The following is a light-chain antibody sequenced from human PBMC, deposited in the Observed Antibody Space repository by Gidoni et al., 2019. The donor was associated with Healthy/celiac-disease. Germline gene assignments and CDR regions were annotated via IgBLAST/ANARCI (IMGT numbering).Light chain of an antibody. CDR2: DAS. V-gene: IGKV1-33*01. CDR1: QDISNY. Sequence: DIQMTQSPSSLSASVGDRVTITCQASQDISNYLNWYQQKPGKAPKLLIYDASNLETGVPSRFSGSGSGTDFTFTISSLQPEDIATYYCQQYDNLHGGLTFGGGTKVEIK. CDR3: QQYDNLHGGLT. J-gene: IGKJ4*01.